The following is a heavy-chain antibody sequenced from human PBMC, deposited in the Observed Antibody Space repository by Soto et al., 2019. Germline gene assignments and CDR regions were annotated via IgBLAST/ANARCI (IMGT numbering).Heavy chain of an antibody. J-gene: IGHJ5*02. CDR3: ARDRSTYGGGGTGEVKENWFDP. CDR1: GGSISHYY. V-gene: IGHV4-59*01. Sequence: SETLSLTCTVSGGSISHYYWSWIRQSPGKGLEWIGYDYYSGSTDYNPSLKSRVTMSVDTSKNQVSLKLNSVTTADTAVYYCARDRSTYGGGGTGEVKENWFDPWGPGTLVTVSS. D-gene: IGHD2-8*01. CDR2: DYYSGST.